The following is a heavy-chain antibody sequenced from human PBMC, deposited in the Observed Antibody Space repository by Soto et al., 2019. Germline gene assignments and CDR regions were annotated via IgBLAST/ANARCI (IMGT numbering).Heavy chain of an antibody. CDR1: GVTFSTYT. Sequence: QVQLVQSGAEVKKPGSSVKVSCKTSGVTFSTYTINWVRQAPGQGLEWMGGIIPIFVTANYAQKFQGRVTIPGEKATNTAYMEQSILTSEDTAFYYCATDYNNSEGSGIDLWAQGPPVPVSS. D-gene: IGHD4-4*01. CDR3: ATDYNNSEGSGIDL. V-gene: IGHV1-69*06. CDR2: IIPIFVTA. J-gene: IGHJ6*02.